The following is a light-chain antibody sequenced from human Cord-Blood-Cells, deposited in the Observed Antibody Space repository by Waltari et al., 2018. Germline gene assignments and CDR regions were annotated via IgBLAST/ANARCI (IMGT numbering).Light chain of an antibody. CDR2: GAS. CDR3: QQYNNWPPWT. J-gene: IGKJ1*01. V-gene: IGKV3-15*01. Sequence: EIVMTQSPATLSVSPGERATLSCRASQSVSSNLAWYQQKPGQAPRLLIYGASTRATGIPARFSGRWSGTEFTLNISSLQSEDFAVYYCQQYNNWPPWTFGQGTKVEIK. CDR1: QSVSSN.